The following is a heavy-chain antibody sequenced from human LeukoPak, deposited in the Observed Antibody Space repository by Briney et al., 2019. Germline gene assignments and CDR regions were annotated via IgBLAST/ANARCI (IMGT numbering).Heavy chain of an antibody. V-gene: IGHV3-66*01. D-gene: IGHD3-10*01. CDR1: GLTVSSNY. Sequence: QPGGSLRLSCAASGLTVSSNYMSWVRQAPGKGLEWVSLIYSGGSTYYADSVKGRFTISRDNSKNTLYLQMNSLRAEDTAVYYCARDGTGVSYDAFDIWGQGTMVTVSS. CDR3: ARDGTGVSYDAFDI. CDR2: IYSGGST. J-gene: IGHJ3*02.